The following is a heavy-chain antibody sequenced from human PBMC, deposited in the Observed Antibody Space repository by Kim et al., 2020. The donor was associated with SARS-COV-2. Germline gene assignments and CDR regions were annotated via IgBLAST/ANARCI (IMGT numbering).Heavy chain of an antibody. CDR1: GGSISSSSYY. V-gene: IGHV4-39*07. Sequence: SETLSLTCTVSGGSISSSSYYWGWIRQPPGKGLEWIGSIYYSGSTYYNPSLKSRVTISVDTSKNQFSLKLSSVTAADTAVYYCARVRGLPGDFDYWGQGTLVTVSS. CDR3: ARVRGLPGDFDY. CDR2: IYYSGST. J-gene: IGHJ4*02. D-gene: IGHD4-17*01.